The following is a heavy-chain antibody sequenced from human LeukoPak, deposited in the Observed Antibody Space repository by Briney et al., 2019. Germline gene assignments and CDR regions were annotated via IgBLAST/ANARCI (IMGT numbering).Heavy chain of an antibody. Sequence: SETLSLTCIVSGGSISSDIYYWRWIRQPPGEGLEWIASVSYRGATYYNPSLKSRVTMSADTSRNQFSLKLDSVTAVDTAVYYCARDFPSGYYDHWGQGTLVTVSS. CDR3: ARDFPSGYYDH. CDR2: VSYRGAT. V-gene: IGHV4-39*07. J-gene: IGHJ5*02. D-gene: IGHD3-3*01. CDR1: GGSISSDIYY.